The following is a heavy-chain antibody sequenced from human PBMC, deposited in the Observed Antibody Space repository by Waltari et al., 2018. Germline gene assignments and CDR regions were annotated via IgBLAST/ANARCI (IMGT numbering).Heavy chain of an antibody. V-gene: IGHV4-61*02. CDR2: FYSSEYS. Sequence: QVQLQESGPGLVKPSQTLSLTCTVSGDSITSNSFYWNWVRQPAGKGLEWSGRFYSSEYSKYNPSLKSRVTISRDTSKKQFFLKLTSVTAADTAFYYCAREVTKVELGTRLPHFFDSWGQGTLVTVSS. CDR1: GDSITSNSFY. CDR3: AREVTKVELGTRLPHFFDS. D-gene: IGHD7-27*01. J-gene: IGHJ4*02.